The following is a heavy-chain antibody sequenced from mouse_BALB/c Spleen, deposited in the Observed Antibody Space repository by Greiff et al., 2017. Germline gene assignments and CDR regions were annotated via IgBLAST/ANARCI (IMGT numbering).Heavy chain of an antibody. V-gene: IGHV3-6*02. CDR3: ARDLWPYAMDY. J-gene: IGHJ4*01. D-gene: IGHD1-1*02. Sequence: DVKLQESGPGLVKPSQSLSLTCSVTGYSITSGYYWNWIRQFPGNKLEWMGYISYDGSNNYNPSLKNRISITRDTSKNQFFLKLNSVTTEDTATYYCARDLWPYAMDYWGQGTSVTVSS. CDR2: ISYDGSN. CDR1: GYSITSGYY.